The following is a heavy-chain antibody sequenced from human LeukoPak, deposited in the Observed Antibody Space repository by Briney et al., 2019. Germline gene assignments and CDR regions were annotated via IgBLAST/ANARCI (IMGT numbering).Heavy chain of an antibody. V-gene: IGHV3-30*02. Sequence: GGSLRLSCAPSGFTFSDYGMHCVRQAPGKGLEWVTFIRYDGSDRKYADSVKGRFTISRDNSKNTLYVQMNSLRVEDTAVYYCAKGLRKDYGDYAGLDSWGRGTLVTVSS. CDR3: AKGLRKDYGDYAGLDS. CDR2: IRYDGSDR. CDR1: GFTFSDYG. J-gene: IGHJ4*02. D-gene: IGHD4-17*01.